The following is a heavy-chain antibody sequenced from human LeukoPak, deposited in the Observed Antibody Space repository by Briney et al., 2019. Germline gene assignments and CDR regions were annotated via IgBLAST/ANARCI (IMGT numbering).Heavy chain of an antibody. CDR2: IIPHLGTT. D-gene: IGHD3-22*01. J-gene: IGHJ4*02. Sequence: SVKVSCKASGGTSNSHAISWVRQAPGQGLEWMGRIIPHLGTTNRAQNFQDRVTRTADKATHTAYMELTSLTSDDTAVYYCATTNDGGGYQWGDFFDFWGQGTLVTVSS. CDR1: GGTSNSHA. CDR3: ATTNDGGGYQWGDFFDF. V-gene: IGHV1-69*04.